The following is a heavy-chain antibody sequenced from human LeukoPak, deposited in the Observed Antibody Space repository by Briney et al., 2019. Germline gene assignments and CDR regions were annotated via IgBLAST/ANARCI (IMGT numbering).Heavy chain of an antibody. CDR1: GGSFSGYY. CDR2: IYYSGST. CDR3: ARGGRYYYDSSGYPTWDY. D-gene: IGHD3-22*01. Sequence: SETLPLTCAVYGGSFSGYYWSWIRQHPGKGLEWIGYIYYSGSTYYNPSLKSRVTISVDTSKNQFSLKLSSVTAADTAVYYCARGGRYYYDSSGYPTWDYWGQGTLVTVSS. J-gene: IGHJ4*02. V-gene: IGHV4-31*11.